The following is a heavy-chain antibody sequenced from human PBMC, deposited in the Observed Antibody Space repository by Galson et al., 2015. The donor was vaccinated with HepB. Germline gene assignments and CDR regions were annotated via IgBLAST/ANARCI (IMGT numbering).Heavy chain of an antibody. CDR2: IIPILGIA. CDR3: ARGGGQWELPYYYYGMDV. CDR1: GGTFSSYA. Sequence: SVKVSCKASGGTFSSYAISWVRQAPGQGLEWMGRIIPILGIANYAQKFQGRVTITADKSTSTAYMELSSLRSEDTAVYYCARGGGQWELPYYYYGMDVWGQGTTVTVSS. V-gene: IGHV1-69*04. D-gene: IGHD1-26*01. J-gene: IGHJ6*02.